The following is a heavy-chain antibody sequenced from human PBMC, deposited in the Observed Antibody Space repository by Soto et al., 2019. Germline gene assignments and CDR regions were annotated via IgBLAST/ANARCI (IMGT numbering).Heavy chain of an antibody. J-gene: IGHJ6*02. D-gene: IGHD3-22*01. CDR1: GFTFSSYG. CDR3: AREGGDDSSGYGVGYYYGMDV. CDR2: IWYDGSNK. V-gene: IGHV3-33*01. Sequence: PGGSLRLSCAASGFTFSSYGMHWVRQAPGKGLEWVAVIWYDGSNKYYADSVKGRFTISRDNSKNTLYLQMNSLRAEDTAVYYCAREGGDDSSGYGVGYYYGMDVWGQGTTVTVSS.